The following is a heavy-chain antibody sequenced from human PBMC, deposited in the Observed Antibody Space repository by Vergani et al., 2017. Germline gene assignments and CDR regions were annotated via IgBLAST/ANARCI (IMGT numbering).Heavy chain of an antibody. CDR1: GITFKNAW. Sequence: EVQVVESGGRLLTPGGSLRLSCVVSGITFKNAWINWVRQAPGKGLEWIGRIRSKNDGGTADYAAPLKGRFNISRDDSKDSAFLLVNNLKTEDTAVYFCYTDYHDYWGQGTLVTVSS. V-gene: IGHV3-15*01. D-gene: IGHD2-2*02. CDR3: YTDYHDY. CDR2: IRSKNDGGTA. J-gene: IGHJ4*02.